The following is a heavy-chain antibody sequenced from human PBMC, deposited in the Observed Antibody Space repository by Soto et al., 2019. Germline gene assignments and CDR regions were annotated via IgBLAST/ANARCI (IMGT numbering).Heavy chain of an antibody. CDR2: IGTAGDT. J-gene: IGHJ6*02. CDR1: GFAFCNSD. Sequence: GVCLSLSCAPAGFAFCNSDMHGVRQATGKGLEWVSAIGTAGDTYYPGSVKGRFTISRENAKNSLYLQMNSLRAGDTAVYYCARDGSFDYGMDVWGQGT. V-gene: IGHV3-13*04. CDR3: ARDGSFDYGMDV. D-gene: IGHD3-10*01.